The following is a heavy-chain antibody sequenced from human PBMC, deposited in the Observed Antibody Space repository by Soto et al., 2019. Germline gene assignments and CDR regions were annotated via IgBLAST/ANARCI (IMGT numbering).Heavy chain of an antibody. V-gene: IGHV4-30-2*01. Sequence: PSETLSLTCAVSGGSISSCGYSWSWVRQPPGKGLEWIGYIYHSGNTYYNPSLKSRVTISVGRSKNQFSLKLSSVTAADTAVYYCARCCYYDSSGYYYPNWFDPWGQGTLVTVSS. D-gene: IGHD3-22*01. J-gene: IGHJ5*02. CDR1: GGSISSCGYS. CDR2: IYHSGNT. CDR3: ARCCYYDSSGYYYPNWFDP.